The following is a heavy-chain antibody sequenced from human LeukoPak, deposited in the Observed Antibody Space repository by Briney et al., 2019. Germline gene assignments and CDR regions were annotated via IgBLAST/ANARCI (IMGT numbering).Heavy chain of an antibody. CDR3: TTIKRGNIFGYFDF. Sequence: SETLSLTCTVSGGSMTTHHWNWIRQTPGKSLEWIGYVFDSGRTKENPSLKSRVTLSADTSKNQLSLRLSSVTAADTAVYYCTTIKRGNIFGYFDFWGQGILVTVSS. J-gene: IGHJ4*02. CDR2: VFDSGRT. V-gene: IGHV4-59*11. D-gene: IGHD5-18*01. CDR1: GGSMTTHH.